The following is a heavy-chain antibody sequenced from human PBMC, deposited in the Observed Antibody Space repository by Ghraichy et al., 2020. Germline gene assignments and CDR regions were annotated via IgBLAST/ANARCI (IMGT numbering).Heavy chain of an antibody. Sequence: SQTLSLTCAISGDSVSSNSAAWNWIRQSPSRGLEWLGRTYYRSKWYNDYAVSVKSRITINPDTSKNQFSLQLNSVTPEDTAVYYCARDRSSVWYVEHWFDPWGQGTLVTVSS. J-gene: IGHJ5*02. CDR1: GDSVSSNSAA. D-gene: IGHD6-19*01. CDR3: ARDRSSVWYVEHWFDP. V-gene: IGHV6-1*01. CDR2: TYYRSKWYN.